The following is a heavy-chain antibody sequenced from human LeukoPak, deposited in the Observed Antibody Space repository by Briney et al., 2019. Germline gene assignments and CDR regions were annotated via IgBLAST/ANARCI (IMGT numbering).Heavy chain of an antibody. CDR3: ARAHVGAGLAFDI. V-gene: IGHV3-13*01. CDR2: ISIGGDT. CDR1: GFPFSDYD. D-gene: IGHD1-26*01. J-gene: IGHJ3*02. Sequence: GGSLRLSCVVSGFPFSDYDMHWVRQGAVKVLEWVSAISIGGDTYYPGSVKGRFTISRENAKNSLYLQMNNLRVGDTAIYYCARAHVGAGLAFDIWGQGTMVTVSS.